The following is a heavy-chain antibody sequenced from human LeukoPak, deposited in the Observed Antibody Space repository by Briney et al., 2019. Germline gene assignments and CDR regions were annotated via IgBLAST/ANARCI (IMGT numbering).Heavy chain of an antibody. Sequence: SETLSLTCTVSGGSISNYYWIWIRQPPGKGLEWIGYIYYSGRTAFNPSLKSRVTISVDTSKNQFSLKLSSVTAADTAVYYCARGGYCSSTSCYTGDRWGQGTLVTVSS. D-gene: IGHD2-2*02. CDR3: ARGGYCSSTSCYTGDR. CDR2: IYYSGRT. J-gene: IGHJ4*02. V-gene: IGHV4-59*08. CDR1: GGSISNYY.